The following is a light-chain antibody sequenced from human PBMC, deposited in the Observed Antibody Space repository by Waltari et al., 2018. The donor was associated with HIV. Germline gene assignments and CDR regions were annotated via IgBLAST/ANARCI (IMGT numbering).Light chain of an antibody. CDR1: SSDVGYYNY. CDR3: CSYAGTYTFVI. V-gene: IGLV2-11*01. J-gene: IGLJ2*01. CDR2: DVT. Sequence: QSALTQPRSVSGSPGQSVTISCTGTSSDVGYYNYVSWYQHHPGKAPKLMIFDVTKRPSGVPDRCSGSKSDNTASLTISGLQAEDEADYFCCSYAGTYTFVIFGGGTKLTVL.